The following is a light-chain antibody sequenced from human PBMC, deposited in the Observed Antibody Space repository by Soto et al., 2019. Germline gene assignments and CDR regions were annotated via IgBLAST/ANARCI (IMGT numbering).Light chain of an antibody. CDR3: HQRSNWPLT. CDR1: QSXNNY. CDR2: DAS. J-gene: IGKJ4*01. V-gene: IGKV3-11*01. Sequence: EIVLTQSPATLXLSPGEXATXSXRXSQSXNNYLAWYQQKPGQAPRLLIYDASSRATDIPARFSGSGSGTDFTLTISSLEPEDFATYYCHQRSNWPLTFGGGTKVEIK.